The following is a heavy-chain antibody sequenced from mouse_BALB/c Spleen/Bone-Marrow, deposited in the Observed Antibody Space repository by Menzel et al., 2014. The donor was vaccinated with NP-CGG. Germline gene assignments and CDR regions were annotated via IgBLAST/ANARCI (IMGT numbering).Heavy chain of an antibody. V-gene: IGHV1-69*02. D-gene: IGHD2-1*01. CDR2: IDPSDSET. CDR1: GYSFTSYW. Sequence: QVHVKQSGAELVKPGAPVKLSCKASGYSFTSYWMNWVKQRPGRGLEWIGRIDPSDSETHYNQKFKDKATLTVDKSSSAAYIQLSRLTCEDAAVYYCARDDFWAGNGEFVYRGQGTLVTVSA. J-gene: IGHJ3*01. CDR3: ARDDFWAGNGEFVY.